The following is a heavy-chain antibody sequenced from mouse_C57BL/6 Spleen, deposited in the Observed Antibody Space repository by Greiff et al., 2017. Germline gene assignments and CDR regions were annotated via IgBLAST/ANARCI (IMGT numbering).Heavy chain of an antibody. D-gene: IGHD2-4*01. CDR1: GYAFSSSW. Sequence: VQLQQSGPELVKPEASVKISCKASGYAFSSSWMNWVKQRPGKGLEWIGRIYPGDGDTNYNGKFKGKATLTADKSSSTAYMQLSSLTSEDSAVYFCARSSYDYDGSYWGQGTLVTVSA. CDR3: ARSSYDYDGSY. CDR2: IYPGDGDT. V-gene: IGHV1-82*01. J-gene: IGHJ3*01.